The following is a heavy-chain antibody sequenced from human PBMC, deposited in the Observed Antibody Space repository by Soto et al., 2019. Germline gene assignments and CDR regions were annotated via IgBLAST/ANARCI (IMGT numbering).Heavy chain of an antibody. CDR1: GFTFSTYD. D-gene: IGHD3-3*01. CDR2: FSGSGGRT. V-gene: IGHV3-23*01. J-gene: IGHJ4*02. Sequence: EVQLLESGGGLVQPGGSLRLCCATSGFTFSTYDMSWVRQGPGKGLEWVSAFSGSGGRTYYADSVKGRFTISRDNSRNTLYLPMNSLRAEDTALYYCANRSKAGRGYDFWSGLDYWGQGALVTVSS. CDR3: ANRSKAGRGYDFWSGLDY.